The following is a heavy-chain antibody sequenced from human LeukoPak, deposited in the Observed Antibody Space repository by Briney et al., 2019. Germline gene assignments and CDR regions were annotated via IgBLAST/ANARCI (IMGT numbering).Heavy chain of an antibody. Sequence: GGSLRLSCAASGFTFDDYAMHWVRQAPGKGLEWVSGISWNSGSIGYTDSVKGRFTISRDNAKNSLYLQMNSLRAEDTAIYYCTRVGYIDEGIDYWGQGTLVTVSS. D-gene: IGHD5-24*01. CDR1: GFTFDDYA. CDR2: ISWNSGSI. CDR3: TRVGYIDEGIDY. J-gene: IGHJ4*02. V-gene: IGHV3-9*01.